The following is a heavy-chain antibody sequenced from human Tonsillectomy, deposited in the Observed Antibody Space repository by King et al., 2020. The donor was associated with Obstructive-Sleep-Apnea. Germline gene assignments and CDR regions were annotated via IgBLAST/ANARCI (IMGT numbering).Heavy chain of an antibody. CDR3: AKVVEGLGVIAYYFDY. CDR2: ISGIGNKK. CDR1: RFVFSSYA. D-gene: IGHD3-10*01. Sequence: VQLVESGGGLVQPGESLRLSCAASRFVFSSYAMSWVRQAPGKGLEWVSAISGIGNKKYHADSVEGRFPISRDNSKNTLYLQMNSLRAEDTAVYYCAKVVEGLGVIAYYFDYWGQGTLVTVSS. J-gene: IGHJ4*02. V-gene: IGHV3-23*04.